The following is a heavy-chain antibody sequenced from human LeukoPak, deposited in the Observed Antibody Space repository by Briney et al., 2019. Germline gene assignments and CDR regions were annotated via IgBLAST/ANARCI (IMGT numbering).Heavy chain of an antibody. D-gene: IGHD3-9*01. CDR2: IYHSGST. J-gene: IGHJ4*02. Sequence: WILQPPGKGLEWIVYIYHSGSTYYNPSLKSRVTISVDRSKNQFSLKLSSVTAADTAVYYCARGVAYDILTGDSSYFDYWGQGTLVTVSS. V-gene: IGHV4-30-2*01. CDR3: ARGVAYDILTGDSSYFDY.